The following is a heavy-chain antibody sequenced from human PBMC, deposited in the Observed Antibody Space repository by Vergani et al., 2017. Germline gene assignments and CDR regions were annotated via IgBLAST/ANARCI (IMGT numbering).Heavy chain of an antibody. J-gene: IGHJ4*02. CDR2: INPSGGST. Sequence: QVQLVQSGAEVKKPGASVKVSCKASGYTFTSYYMHWVRQAPGQGLEWMGIINPSGGSTSYAQKFQGRVTMTRDTSTSTVYMELSSRRSEDTAVYYCARGRDGYNSLGYYFDYWGQGTLVTVSS. CDR3: ARGRDGYNSLGYYFDY. CDR1: GYTFTSYY. D-gene: IGHD5-24*01. V-gene: IGHV1-46*01.